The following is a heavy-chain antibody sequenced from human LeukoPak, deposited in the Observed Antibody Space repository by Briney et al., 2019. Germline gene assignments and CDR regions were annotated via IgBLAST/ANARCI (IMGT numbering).Heavy chain of an antibody. V-gene: IGHV3-30*18. CDR2: ISYDGSNK. D-gene: IGHD3-10*01. CDR3: AKDRDLMYFDY. CDR1: GFTFSSYG. Sequence: GGSLRLSCAASGFTFSSYGMHWVRQAPGKGLEWVAVISYDGSNKYYADSVKGRFTISRDNSKNTLYLQMNSLRAEDTAVYYCAKDRDLMYFDYWGQGTLVTVSS. J-gene: IGHJ4*02.